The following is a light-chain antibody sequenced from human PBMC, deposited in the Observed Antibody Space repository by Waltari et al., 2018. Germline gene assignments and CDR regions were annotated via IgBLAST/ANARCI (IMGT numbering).Light chain of an antibody. CDR2: KAS. V-gene: IGKV1-5*03. Sequence: DIQMTQSPSTLSASVGDRVTITCRDSQSIPRCLAWYQQKPWKAPKFLIYKASILESGVPSRFSGGGSGTEFTLTISSLQPDDFATYYCQHYDSYSATFGRGTKIEIK. CDR3: QHYDSYSAT. CDR1: QSIPRC. J-gene: IGKJ3*01.